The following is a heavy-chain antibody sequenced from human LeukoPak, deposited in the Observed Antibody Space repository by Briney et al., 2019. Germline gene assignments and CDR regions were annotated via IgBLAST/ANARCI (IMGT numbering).Heavy chain of an antibody. CDR1: GYTFTGYY. Sequence: ASVKVSCKASGYTFTGYYMHWVRQAPGQGLEWMGWINPNSGGTNYAQKFQGRVTMTRDTSISTAYMELSRLRSDDTAVYYCARAGPPDYYYYYMDVWGKGTMVTVSS. CDR3: ARAGPPDYYYYYMDV. J-gene: IGHJ6*03. CDR2: INPNSGGT. V-gene: IGHV1-2*02.